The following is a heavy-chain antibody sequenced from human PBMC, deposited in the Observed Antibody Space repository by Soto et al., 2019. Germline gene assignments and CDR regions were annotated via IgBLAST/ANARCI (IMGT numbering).Heavy chain of an antibody. CDR1: GFTFSDSA. J-gene: IGHJ6*03. D-gene: IGHD3-3*01. CDR2: SRSKGNNYAT. CDR3: SRQASDFWSGKPQYYMDV. V-gene: IGHV3-73*01. Sequence: EVQLVESGGGLVQPGGSLKLSCAASGFTFSDSAMHWVRQASGKGLEWVGRSRSKGNNYATAYGASLKGRFTISRDDSKNTAYLQMNSLNTEDTAVYYCSRQASDFWSGKPQYYMDVWGKGTTVTVSS.